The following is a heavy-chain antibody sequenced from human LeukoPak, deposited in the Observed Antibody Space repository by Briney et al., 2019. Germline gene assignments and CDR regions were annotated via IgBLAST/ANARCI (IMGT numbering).Heavy chain of an antibody. CDR3: ARAGGSGNQRPYYYYYYMDV. J-gene: IGHJ6*03. CDR2: ISAYNGNT. V-gene: IGHV1-18*01. Sequence: ASVKVSCKASGYTFTSYGISWVRQAPGQGLEWMGWISAYNGNTNYAQKLQGRVTMTTDTSTSTAYMELRSLRSDDTAVYYCARAGGSGNQRPYYYYYYMDVWGKGTTVTISS. CDR1: GYTFTSYG. D-gene: IGHD3-10*01.